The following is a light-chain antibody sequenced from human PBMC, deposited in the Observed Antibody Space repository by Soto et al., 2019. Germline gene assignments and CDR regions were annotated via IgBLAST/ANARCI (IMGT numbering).Light chain of an antibody. V-gene: IGLV2-11*01. J-gene: IGLJ1*01. Sequence: QSVPTQPRSVSGTAGQSVTISCPGPSSDVGGLHSVSWYQQRPGTAPKLMIFDVTKRPSGVPYRFSGSKSDNTAPLTLSGLHPEDEADYSCCSYAGRHVFVFGTGTKVIVL. CDR3: CSYAGRHVFV. CDR2: DVT. CDR1: SSDVGGLHS.